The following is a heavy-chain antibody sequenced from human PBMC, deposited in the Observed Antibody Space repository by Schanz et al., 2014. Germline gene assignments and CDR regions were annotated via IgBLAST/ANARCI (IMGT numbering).Heavy chain of an antibody. J-gene: IGHJ6*03. CDR1: GFTFSSYG. V-gene: IGHV3-33*01. D-gene: IGHD4-17*01. CDR2: IWYDGSNK. CDR3: ARAPVTVGPYHYYMDV. Sequence: QVQLVESGGGVVQPGRSLRLSCAASGFTFSSYGMHWVRQAPGKGLEWVAVIWYDGSNKYYADSVKGRFTISRDNSKNTLFLQMNSLRSEDTAVYYCARAPVTVGPYHYYMDVWGKGTTVTVSS.